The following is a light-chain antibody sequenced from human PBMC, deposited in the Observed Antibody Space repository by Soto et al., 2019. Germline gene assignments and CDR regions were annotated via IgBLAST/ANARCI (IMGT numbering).Light chain of an antibody. Sequence: DIQMTQSPSTLTSSSAAIVAITFRASQSISSWLAWYQQKPGKAPKLLIYDASSLESGVPSRFSGSGSGAEFTLTITGLQPEDIATYSCQHYDSFWSFGQGTKVDIK. CDR2: DAS. V-gene: IGKV1-5*01. CDR3: QHYDSFWS. J-gene: IGKJ1*01. CDR1: QSISSW.